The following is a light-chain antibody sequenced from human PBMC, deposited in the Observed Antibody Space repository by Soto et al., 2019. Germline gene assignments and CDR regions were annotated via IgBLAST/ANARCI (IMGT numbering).Light chain of an antibody. CDR3: QQYISLPHT. Sequence: DIQLTQSPSTLSASVGDRVTISCRASQSINNYLAWYQQKPGKAPKLLIYKASTLESGVPSTFSGSGSGTEFSLTISRLEPEDFVVYYCQQYISLPHTFGQGTKLEVK. J-gene: IGKJ2*01. CDR1: QSINNY. CDR2: KAS. V-gene: IGKV1-5*03.